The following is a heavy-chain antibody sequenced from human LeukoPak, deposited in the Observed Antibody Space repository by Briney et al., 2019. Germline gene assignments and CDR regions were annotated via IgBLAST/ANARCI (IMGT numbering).Heavy chain of an antibody. CDR3: ARGRNSSRWYFDWFDT. D-gene: IGHD6-13*01. V-gene: IGHV1-2*02. J-gene: IGHJ5*02. Sequence: ASVKVSCKASGDTFTGYYIHWVRQAPGQGLECMGWINPNSGGTNYAQKFQGRVSTTRDRSIRTAYMELNRLRFRDTAVYYCARGRNSSRWYFDWFDTWDQGTLVTVSS. CDR2: INPNSGGT. CDR1: GDTFTGYY.